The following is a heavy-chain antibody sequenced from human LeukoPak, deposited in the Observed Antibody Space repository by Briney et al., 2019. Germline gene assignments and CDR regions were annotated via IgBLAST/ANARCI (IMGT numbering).Heavy chain of an antibody. J-gene: IGHJ4*02. CDR1: RGFNSSSRYY. D-gene: IGHD3-22*01. Sequence: SETLSLTCTVCRGFNSSSRYYWGWIRQPPGKGLEWIGRIYYSGSTYYNPSLKSRVTISVDASKTQFSLNLSSVTAADTTVYYCARNYYDSSGHDYWGQGTLVTVSS. CDR2: IYYSGST. V-gene: IGHV4-39*01. CDR3: ARNYYDSSGHDY.